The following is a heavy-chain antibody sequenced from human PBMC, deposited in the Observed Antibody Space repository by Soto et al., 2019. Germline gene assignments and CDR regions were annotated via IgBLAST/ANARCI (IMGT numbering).Heavy chain of an antibody. D-gene: IGHD2-15*01. Sequence: GGSLRLSCAASGFTVSSNYMSWVRQAPGKGLEWVSVIYSGGSTYYADSVKGRFTISRDNSKNTLYLQMNSLRAEDTAVYYCAVYCSGGSCYGGPYYYYGMDVWGQGTTVTVSS. V-gene: IGHV3-53*01. CDR2: IYSGGST. J-gene: IGHJ6*02. CDR3: AVYCSGGSCYGGPYYYYGMDV. CDR1: GFTVSSNY.